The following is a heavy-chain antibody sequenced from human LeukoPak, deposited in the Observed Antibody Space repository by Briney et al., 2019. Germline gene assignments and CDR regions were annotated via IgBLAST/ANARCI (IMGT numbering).Heavy chain of an antibody. Sequence: GGSLRLSCAASGFTFSNHAMHWVRQAPGKGLEWVSVISYDGSNKFYADSVRGRFTISRDNSKNTVYLQMNSLRAEDTALYYCAKDKSSSGYYEDAFDIWGQGTMVTVSS. V-gene: IGHV3-30-3*01. CDR1: GFTFSNHA. J-gene: IGHJ3*02. CDR2: ISYDGSNK. D-gene: IGHD3-22*01. CDR3: AKDKSSSGYYEDAFDI.